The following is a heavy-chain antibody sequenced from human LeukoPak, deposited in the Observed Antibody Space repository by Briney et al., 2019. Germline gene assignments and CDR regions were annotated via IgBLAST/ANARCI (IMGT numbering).Heavy chain of an antibody. CDR1: GFAFSSYW. V-gene: IGHV3-7*01. J-gene: IGHJ4*02. D-gene: IGHD6-19*01. CDR3: SSQPAVLDLDC. Sequence: GGSLRLSCAASGFAFSSYWTTWVRQAPGKGLEWVANIKPDGSGKTYVDSVKGRFTISRDNAKNSLYLQMRGLRVEDTAVYYCSSQPAVLDLDCWGQGTLVTVSP. CDR2: IKPDGSGK.